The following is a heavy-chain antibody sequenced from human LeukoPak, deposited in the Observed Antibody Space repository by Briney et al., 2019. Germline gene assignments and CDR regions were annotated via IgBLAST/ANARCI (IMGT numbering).Heavy chain of an antibody. J-gene: IGHJ4*02. CDR2: IYHSGST. Sequence: TSETLSLTCAVSGGSISSTNWWSWVRQPPGKGLERIGEIYHSGSTNYNPSLKSRVTISVDKSKNQFSLKVSSVTAADTAVYYCARNVDTAMVTAYWGQGTLVTVSS. V-gene: IGHV4-4*02. CDR1: GGSISSTNW. CDR3: ARNVDTAMVTAY. D-gene: IGHD5-18*01.